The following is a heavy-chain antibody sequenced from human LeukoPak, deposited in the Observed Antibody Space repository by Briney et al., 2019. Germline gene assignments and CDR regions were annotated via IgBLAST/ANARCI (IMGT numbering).Heavy chain of an antibody. V-gene: IGHV4-59*08. CDR1: GGSISSNF. CDR2: IYDSGST. Sequence: PSETLSLTCTVSGGSISSNFWSWIRQPPGKGLEWIGYIYDSGSTSYNPSLKSRATISEDTSQNQFPLKLNSVTAADTAVYYCARAKPNWSPPDYWGQGTLVTVSS. CDR3: ARAKPNWSPPDY. D-gene: IGHD1-1*01. J-gene: IGHJ4*02.